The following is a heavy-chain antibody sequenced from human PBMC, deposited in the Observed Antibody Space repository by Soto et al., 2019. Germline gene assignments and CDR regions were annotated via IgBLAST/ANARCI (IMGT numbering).Heavy chain of an antibody. CDR2: INAGNGNT. J-gene: IGHJ5*02. CDR3: ARDNSLITDIVVVPAANWFDP. D-gene: IGHD2-2*01. CDR1: GYTFTSYA. V-gene: IGHV1-3*01. Sequence: ASVKVSCKASGYTFTSYAMHWVRQAPGQRLEWMGWINAGNGNTKYSQKFQGRVTITRDTSASTAYMELSSLRSEDTAVYYCARDNSLITDIVVVPAANWFDPWGQGTLVTVSS.